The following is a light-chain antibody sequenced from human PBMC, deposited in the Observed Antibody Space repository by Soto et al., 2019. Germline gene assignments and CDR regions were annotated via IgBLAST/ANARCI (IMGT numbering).Light chain of an antibody. Sequence: DIQMTQSPSSVSASVGDRVTITCRASQGISSWLGWYQQKPGKAPKFLIYGASSLQSGVPSRFSGSGSGTDFTLTISSLQPEDFATYYCQQANSFPISFGQGTRLEIK. CDR3: QQANSFPIS. CDR2: GAS. V-gene: IGKV1-12*01. J-gene: IGKJ5*01. CDR1: QGISSW.